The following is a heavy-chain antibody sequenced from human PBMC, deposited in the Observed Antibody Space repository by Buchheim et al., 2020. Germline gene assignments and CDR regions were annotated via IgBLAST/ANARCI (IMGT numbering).Heavy chain of an antibody. V-gene: IGHV3-33*06. D-gene: IGHD6-19*01. CDR1: GFTFSSYG. CDR2: IWYDGSNK. Sequence: QVQLVESGGGVVQPGRSLRLSCAASGFTFSSYGMHWVRQAPGKGLEWVAVIWYDGSNKYYADSVKGRFTISRDNSKNTLYLQMNSLRAEDTAVYYCAKSEQQWLVSYWYFDLWGRGTL. J-gene: IGHJ2*01. CDR3: AKSEQQWLVSYWYFDL.